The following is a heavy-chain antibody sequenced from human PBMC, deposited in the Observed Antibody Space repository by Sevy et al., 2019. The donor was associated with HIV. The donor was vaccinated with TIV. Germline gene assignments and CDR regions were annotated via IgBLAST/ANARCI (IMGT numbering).Heavy chain of an antibody. J-gene: IGHJ4*02. V-gene: IGHV3-48*03. CDR2: ITSSGGTQ. CDR3: ARDLPPSATTVAHFDY. CDR1: VFSFSSYE. D-gene: IGHD4-17*01. Sequence: GGSLRRSGAASVFSFSSYEMNCVRQAPGKGLEWVSFITSSGGTQHYSESVRGRFTISSDNAKYSLSLQMNSLRAEDTAIYYCARDLPPSATTVAHFDYWGQGTLVTVSS.